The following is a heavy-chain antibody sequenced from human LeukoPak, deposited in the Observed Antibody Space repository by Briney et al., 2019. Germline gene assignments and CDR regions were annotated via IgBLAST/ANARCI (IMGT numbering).Heavy chain of an antibody. V-gene: IGHV3-30*18. J-gene: IGHJ4*02. Sequence: QPGRSLRLSCAASGFTFSRYGIHWVRQAPGKGLEWVAVISYDGSNKYYADSVKGRFTISRDNSKKTLYLQMNSLRAEDTAVYYCAKRGTEAYFDYWGQGTLVTVSS. CDR2: ISYDGSNK. CDR3: AKRGTEAYFDY. CDR1: GFTFSRYG. D-gene: IGHD3-16*01.